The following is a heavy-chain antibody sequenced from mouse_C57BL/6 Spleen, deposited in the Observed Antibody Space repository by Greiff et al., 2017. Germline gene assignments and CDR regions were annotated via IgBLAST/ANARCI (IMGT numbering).Heavy chain of an antibody. CDR2: ISSGSSTI. CDR1: GFTFSDYG. V-gene: IGHV5-17*01. CDR3: ASLYSNYSDY. D-gene: IGHD2-5*01. Sequence: EVKVVESGGGLVKPGGSLKLSCAASGFTFSDYGMHWVRQAPEKGLEWVAYISSGSSTIYYADTVKGRFTISRYNAKNTLFLQMTSLRSEDTAMYYCASLYSNYSDYWGQGTTLTVSS. J-gene: IGHJ2*01.